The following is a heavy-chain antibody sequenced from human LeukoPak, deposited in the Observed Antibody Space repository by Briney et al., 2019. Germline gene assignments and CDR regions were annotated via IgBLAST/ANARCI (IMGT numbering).Heavy chain of an antibody. Sequence: GASVKVSCKASGYTFTGYYMHWVRQAPGQGLEWMGWMNPNSGNTGYAQKFQGRVTMTRNTSISTAYMELSSLRSEDTAVYYCARQNPASGSVDYWGQGTLVTVSS. CDR3: ARQNPASGSVDY. J-gene: IGHJ4*02. V-gene: IGHV1-8*02. D-gene: IGHD1-26*01. CDR2: MNPNSGNT. CDR1: GYTFTGYY.